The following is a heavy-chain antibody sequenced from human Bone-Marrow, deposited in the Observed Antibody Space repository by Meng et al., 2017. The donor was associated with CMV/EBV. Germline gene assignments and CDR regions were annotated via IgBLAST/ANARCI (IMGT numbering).Heavy chain of an antibody. V-gene: IGHV3-11*01. D-gene: IGHD3-3*01. J-gene: IGHJ4*02. CDR3: ARVGRPYYDFWSGYYALDY. Sequence: ISCISQAPGKGLEWISYISSSGSTIYYADSVKGRFTISRDNAKNSLYLQMNSLRADDTTVYYCARVGRPYYDFWSGYYALDYWGQGNLVTVSS. CDR2: ISSSGSTI.